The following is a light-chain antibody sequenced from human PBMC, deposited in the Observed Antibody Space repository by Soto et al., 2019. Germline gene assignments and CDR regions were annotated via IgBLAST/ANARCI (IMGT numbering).Light chain of an antibody. Sequence: DIVMTQSPATLSVSPGDRVTLSCRGSQTVINNLAWYQQKPGQAPRLLISSASTRATGVPGRFTGSGSGTDFPLTISSLQSEDFAVYYCQLYYKWAPTFGQGTKVEI. CDR1: QTVINN. V-gene: IGKV3-15*01. J-gene: IGKJ1*01. CDR3: QLYYKWAPT. CDR2: SAS.